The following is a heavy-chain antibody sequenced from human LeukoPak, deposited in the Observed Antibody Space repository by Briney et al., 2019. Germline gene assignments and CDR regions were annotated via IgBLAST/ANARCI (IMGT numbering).Heavy chain of an antibody. D-gene: IGHD2-21*02. Sequence: PSETLSLTCTVSGGSISSGSYYWSWIRQPPGKGLEWIGEVNHGGSTNYNPSLKSRVTISLDTSKNQFSLKLSSVTAADTAVYYCARGRVTLDYWGQGTLVTVSS. CDR3: ARGRVTLDY. CDR1: GGSISSGSYY. V-gene: IGHV4-39*07. CDR2: VNHGGST. J-gene: IGHJ4*02.